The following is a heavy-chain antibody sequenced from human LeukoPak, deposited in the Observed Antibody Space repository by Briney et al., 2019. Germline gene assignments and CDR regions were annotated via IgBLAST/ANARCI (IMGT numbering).Heavy chain of an antibody. CDR3: ASLTTADAFDI. CDR1: GGSISSSSYY. D-gene: IGHD3-22*01. CDR2: IYDSGST. Sequence: SETLSLTCTVSGGSISSSSYYWGWIGQPPGKRLEWIGYIYDSGSTNYNPSLKSRVTISVDTSKNQFSLKLSSVTAADTAVFYCASLTTADAFDIWGQGTMVTVSS. V-gene: IGHV4-61*05. J-gene: IGHJ3*02.